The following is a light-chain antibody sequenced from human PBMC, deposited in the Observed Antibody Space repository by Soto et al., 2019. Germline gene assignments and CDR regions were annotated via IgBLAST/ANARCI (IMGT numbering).Light chain of an antibody. V-gene: IGLV1-44*01. CDR3: ATWDDSLDGV. CDR1: SSNIESNT. Sequence: QSVLTQPPSASGTPGQRVTISCSGSSSNIESNTVNWYQQLPGTVPKLLIYNTDQRPSGVPDRFSGSKSGTSASLAISGLQSEDEADYYCATWDDSLDGVFGGGTKLTVL. CDR2: NTD. J-gene: IGLJ2*01.